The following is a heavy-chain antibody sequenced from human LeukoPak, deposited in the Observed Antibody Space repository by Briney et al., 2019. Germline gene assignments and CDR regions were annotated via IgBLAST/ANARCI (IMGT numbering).Heavy chain of an antibody. CDR2: IIPIFGIA. D-gene: IGHD4-23*01. J-gene: IGHJ4*02. CDR3: ARDSHGGAPDY. CDR1: GGTFSSYA. V-gene: IGHV1-69*04. Sequence: GASVKVFCKASGGTFSSYAISWVRQAPGQGLEWMGRIIPIFGIANYAQKFQGRVTITADKSTSTAYMELSSLRSEDTAVYYCARDSHGGAPDYWGQGTLVTVSS.